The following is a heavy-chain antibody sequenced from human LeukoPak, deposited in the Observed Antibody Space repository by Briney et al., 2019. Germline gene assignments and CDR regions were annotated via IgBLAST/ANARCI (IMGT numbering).Heavy chain of an antibody. CDR3: ATDLIHYYGSGAKT. CDR1: GFTFDDYG. J-gene: IGHJ5*02. D-gene: IGHD3-10*01. Sequence: GGSLRLSCAASGFTFDDYGMSWVRQAPGKGLEWVSGINWNGGSTGYADSVKGRFTISRDNAKNSLYLQMNSLRAEDTAVYYCATDLIHYYGSGAKTWGQGTLVTVSS. CDR2: INWNGGST. V-gene: IGHV3-20*04.